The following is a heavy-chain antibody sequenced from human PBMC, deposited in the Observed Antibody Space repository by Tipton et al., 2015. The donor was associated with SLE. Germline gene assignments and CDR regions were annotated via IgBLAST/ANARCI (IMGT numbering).Heavy chain of an antibody. CDR1: GGSIRSGSYY. D-gene: IGHD1-1*01. J-gene: IGHJ3*02. V-gene: IGHV4-61*02. CDR2: IFTIGTT. Sequence: TLSLTCTVSGGSIRSGSYYWTWIRQPAGTGLEWIGRIFTIGTTSYNPSLKSRVTISVDTSKNHFSLKLRSVTAADTAVYFCARRSVQEAFDIWGEGTMVTVAS. CDR3: ARRSVQEAFDI.